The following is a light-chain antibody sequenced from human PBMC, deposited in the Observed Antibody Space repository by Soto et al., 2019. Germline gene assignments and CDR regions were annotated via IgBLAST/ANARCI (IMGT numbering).Light chain of an antibody. V-gene: IGLV1-40*01. CDR2: DNS. Sequence: QSVLTQPPSVSGAPGQRVTISCTGSSSNIGAGYDVHWYQQLPGTAPRLLIYDNSNRPSGVPDRFSGSKSGTSASLAITGLQAEDDADYYCQSYDSSLSGGVFGGGTKLTVL. CDR3: QSYDSSLSGGV. J-gene: IGLJ2*01. CDR1: SSNIGAGYD.